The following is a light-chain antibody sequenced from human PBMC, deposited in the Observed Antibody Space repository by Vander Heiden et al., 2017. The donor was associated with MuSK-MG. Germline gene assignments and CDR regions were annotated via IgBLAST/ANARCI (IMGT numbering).Light chain of an antibody. J-gene: IGLJ1*01. V-gene: IGLV2-14*01. CDR2: DVS. CDR1: SRDDRFYQF. CDR3: ISYTSSSTRV. Sequence: SALTHTAPVSGSPGQTHTIPRPGTSRDDRFYQFVSWYQQPPAKAPKLLIYDVSVRTGGVSHRFCGSKSGNTASLTTCVHQDEDEAEYYCISYTSSSTRVFGTGTKVTVL.